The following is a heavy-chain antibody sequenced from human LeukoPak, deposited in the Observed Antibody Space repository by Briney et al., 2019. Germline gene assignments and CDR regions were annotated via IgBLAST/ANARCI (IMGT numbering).Heavy chain of an antibody. CDR1: GGSFSGYY. CDR2: INHSGST. D-gene: IGHD6-6*01. Sequence: SETLSLTCAVYGGSFSGYYWSWIRQPPGKGLEWTGEINHSGSTNYNPSLKSRVTISVDTSKNQFSLKLSSVTAADTAVYYCARGHHSSSSYYWGQGTLVTVSS. V-gene: IGHV4-34*01. CDR3: ARGHHSSSSYY. J-gene: IGHJ4*02.